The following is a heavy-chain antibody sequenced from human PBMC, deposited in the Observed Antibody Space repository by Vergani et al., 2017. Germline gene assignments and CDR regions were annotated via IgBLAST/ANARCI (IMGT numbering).Heavy chain of an antibody. CDR3: ARDTVTGSRYFDY. J-gene: IGHJ4*02. D-gene: IGHD6-19*01. CDR1: GFTFSNYG. CDR2: IRYDGSNT. Sequence: QVQLVESGGGVVQPGGSLRLSCGASGFTFSNYGMHWVRQAPGKGLEWVTFIRYDGSNTYYADSVKGRFTISRDNSKNTLFLQMNSLRQEDTAVYYCARDTVTGSRYFDYWGQGTLVTVSS. V-gene: IGHV3-30*02.